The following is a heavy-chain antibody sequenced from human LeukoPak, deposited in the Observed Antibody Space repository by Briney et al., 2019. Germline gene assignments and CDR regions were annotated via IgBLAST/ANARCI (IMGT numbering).Heavy chain of an antibody. J-gene: IGHJ4*02. CDR3: ASRYDSSGEDY. CDR1: GGSISSSNW. D-gene: IGHD3-22*01. CDR2: IYHSGST. V-gene: IGHV4-4*02. Sequence: PSETLSLTCAVSGGSISSSNWWSWVRQPPGKGLEWIGEIYHSGSTNYNPSLKSRVTISVDTSKNQFSLKLSSVTAADTAVYYCASRYDSSGEDYWGQGTLVTVSS.